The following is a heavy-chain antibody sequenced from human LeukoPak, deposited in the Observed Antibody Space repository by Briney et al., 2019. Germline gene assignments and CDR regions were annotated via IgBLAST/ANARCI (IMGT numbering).Heavy chain of an antibody. J-gene: IGHJ5*02. CDR2: ISYDGSNK. Sequence: GGSLRLSCAASGFTFSSYAMSWVRQAPGKGLEWVAVISYDGSNKYYADSVKGRFTISRDNSKNTLYLQMNSLRAEDTAVYYCARTYYYGSGSHNWFDPWGQGTLVTVSS. CDR1: GFTFSSYA. D-gene: IGHD3-10*01. CDR3: ARTYYYGSGSHNWFDP. V-gene: IGHV3-30-3*01.